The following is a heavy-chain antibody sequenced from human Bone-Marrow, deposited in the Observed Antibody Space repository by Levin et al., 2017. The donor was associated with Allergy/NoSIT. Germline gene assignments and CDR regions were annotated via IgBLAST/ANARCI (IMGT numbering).Heavy chain of an antibody. Sequence: TGGSLRLSCVASGFTFDDYYISWIRQAPGRGLQWMSYISSSGSTMSYADSVKGRLTISRDNAKKSVFLHMNSLSADDTAVYFCAKHNFANDAFDVWGQGTMVTVSS. D-gene: IGHD5-24*01. CDR1: GFTFDDYY. CDR2: ISSSGSTM. V-gene: IGHV3-11*01. J-gene: IGHJ3*01. CDR3: AKHNFANDAFDV.